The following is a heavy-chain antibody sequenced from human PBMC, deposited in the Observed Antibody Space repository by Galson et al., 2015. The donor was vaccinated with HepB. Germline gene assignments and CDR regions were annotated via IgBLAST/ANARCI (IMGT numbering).Heavy chain of an antibody. V-gene: IGHV3-7*03. CDR1: GFTFSSYW. CDR3: ARNNAPAY. CDR2: IKPDGSQT. J-gene: IGHJ4*02. Sequence: SLRLSCAASGFTFSSYWMNWVRQAPGKGLEWVASIKPDGSQTWYMNSVKDRFTISRDDAKNTLSLQMNSLRDEDTAVYFCARNNAPAYWGQGTLVTVSS. D-gene: IGHD1/OR15-1a*01.